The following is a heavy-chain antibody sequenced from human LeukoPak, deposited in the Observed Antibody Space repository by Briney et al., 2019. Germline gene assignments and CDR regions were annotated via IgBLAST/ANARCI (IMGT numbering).Heavy chain of an antibody. Sequence: SETLSLTCTVSGGSISSGSYNWGWIRQSPGKGLEWIGSIYFSGSTYYNPSLKSRLSISVDTSKNQFSLRLNSVTAADTAVYYCARLVRYCSSNSCYPFDYWGQGTLVTVSS. J-gene: IGHJ4*02. CDR2: IYFSGST. V-gene: IGHV4-39*01. CDR1: GGSISSGSYN. D-gene: IGHD2-2*01. CDR3: ARLVRYCSSNSCYPFDY.